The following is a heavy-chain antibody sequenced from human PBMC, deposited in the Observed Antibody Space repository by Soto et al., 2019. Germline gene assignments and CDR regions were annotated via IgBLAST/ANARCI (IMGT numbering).Heavy chain of an antibody. D-gene: IGHD3-16*01. CDR2: IFPDDSDT. V-gene: IGHV5-51*01. CDR1: GYIIKNYW. J-gene: IGHJ4*02. CDR3: FRGGVTSRTFDY. Sequence: PGESLKISCKASGYIIKNYWIGWVRQMPGQGLEWMGIIFPDDSDTRYSPSFQGHVTISVDKSISTAYVQWSSLKASASAIYYCFRGGVTSRTFDYWGQGTLVTVSS.